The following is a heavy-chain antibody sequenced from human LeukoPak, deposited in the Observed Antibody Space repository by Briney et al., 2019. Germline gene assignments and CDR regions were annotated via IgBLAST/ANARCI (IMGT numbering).Heavy chain of an antibody. CDR2: IIPIFGTA. V-gene: IGHV1-69*05. D-gene: IGHD4-17*01. CDR1: GYTFTSYA. CDR3: ARAETTVITRMDY. Sequence: SVKVSCKASGYTFTSYAISWVRQAPGQGLEWMGRIIPIFGTANYAQKFQGRVTITTDESTSTAYMELSSLRSEDTAVYYCARAETTVITRMDYWGQGTLVTVSS. J-gene: IGHJ4*02.